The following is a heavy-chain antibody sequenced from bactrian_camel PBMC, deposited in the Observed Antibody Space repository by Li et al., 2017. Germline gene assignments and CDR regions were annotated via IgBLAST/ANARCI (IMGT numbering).Heavy chain of an antibody. CDR2: LFTGGTYT. D-gene: IGHD4*01. CDR1: GYPYNGVC. Sequence: HVQLVESGGGTVPAGGSLTLSCVGSGYPYNGVCMAWFRQAPGKAREAVAALFTGGTYTYYSDSVKGRFTVSKDNDKNTLYLQMANLRPEDTATYYCAADENSYYSDYDVPLSDYVGQGTQVTVS. V-gene: IGHV3S6*01. J-gene: IGHJ4*01.